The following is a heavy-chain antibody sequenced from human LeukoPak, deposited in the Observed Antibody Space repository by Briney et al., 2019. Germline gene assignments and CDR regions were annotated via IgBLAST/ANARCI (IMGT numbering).Heavy chain of an antibody. CDR3: ARDLIPVYGDFGGVY. Sequence: SVKVSCKASGRTFSSYTISWVRQAPGQGRDWRGRIIPIFGIANYAQKFQGRVTITADKSTSTAYMELSSLRSEDTAVYYCARDLIPVYGDFGGVYWGQGTLVTVSS. V-gene: IGHV1-69*04. CDR2: IIPIFGIA. CDR1: GRTFSSYT. D-gene: IGHD4-17*01. J-gene: IGHJ4*02.